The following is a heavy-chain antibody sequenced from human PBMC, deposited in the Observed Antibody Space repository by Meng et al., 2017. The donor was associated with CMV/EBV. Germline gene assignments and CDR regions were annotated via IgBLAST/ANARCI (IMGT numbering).Heavy chain of an antibody. J-gene: IGHJ6*02. D-gene: IGHD2-21*01. V-gene: IGHV3-9*01. CDR2: ISWNSGSI. Sequence: GGSLRLSCAASGFTFVAYAMHWVRQAPGKGLEWVSGISWNSGSIGYADSVKGRFTISRDNAKNSLYLQMNSLRAEDTAVYYCARAQYCGGDCYSEGVDEYYYGMDVWGQGTTVTVSS. CDR1: GFTFVAYA. CDR3: ARAQYCGGDCYSEGVDEYYYGMDV.